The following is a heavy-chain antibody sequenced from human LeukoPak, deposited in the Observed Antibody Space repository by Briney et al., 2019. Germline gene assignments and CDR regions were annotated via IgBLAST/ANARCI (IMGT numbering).Heavy chain of an antibody. Sequence: ASVKVSCKASGYTFTSYDINWVRQATGQGLEWMGWMNPNSGNTGYAQKFQGRVTMTRNTSISTAYMELSSLKASDTAMYYCARQGPLRTLGYWGQGTLVTVSS. J-gene: IGHJ4*02. CDR2: MNPNSGNT. CDR1: GYTFTSYD. V-gene: IGHV1-8*01. D-gene: IGHD4-17*01. CDR3: ARQGPLRTLGY.